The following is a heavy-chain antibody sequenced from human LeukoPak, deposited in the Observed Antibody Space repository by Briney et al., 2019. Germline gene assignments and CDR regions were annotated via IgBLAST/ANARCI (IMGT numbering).Heavy chain of an antibody. V-gene: IGHV3-30*02. CDR2: IRYDGSIK. CDR3: TKEISGSYYSDY. J-gene: IGHJ4*02. D-gene: IGHD1-26*01. Sequence: GGSLRLSCAASGFTFNNYGMHWVRQAPGKGLEWLAFIRYDGSIKYYTDSVKGRFTISRDNSKNTLYLQMNSLRAEDTAVYYCTKEISGSYYSDYWGQGTLVTVSS. CDR1: GFTFNNYG.